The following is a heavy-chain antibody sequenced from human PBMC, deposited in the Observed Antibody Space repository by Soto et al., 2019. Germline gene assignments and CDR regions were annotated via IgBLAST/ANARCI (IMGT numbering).Heavy chain of an antibody. CDR3: ARGSPLSSSYPLDY. D-gene: IGHD6-6*01. Sequence: QVQLQESGPGLVKPSETLSLTCTVSGGSISPYYWSWIRQPPGKGLVWIGYIYYTGSTNYSPSLMSRVTIALDTSKNQFSPKLNSLTAADTAVYYCARGSPLSSSYPLDYGGQGTLVAVSS. CDR2: IYYTGST. CDR1: GGSISPYY. V-gene: IGHV4-59*12. J-gene: IGHJ4*02.